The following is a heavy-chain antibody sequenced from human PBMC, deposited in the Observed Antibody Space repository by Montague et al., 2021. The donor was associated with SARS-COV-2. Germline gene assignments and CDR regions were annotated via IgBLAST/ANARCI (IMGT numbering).Heavy chain of an antibody. J-gene: IGHJ5*01. D-gene: IGHD3-22*01. V-gene: IGHV4-34*01. CDR2: INQSGSA. CDR3: ARGLMSINMMVVIMTAASTWLDS. Sequence: SETLSLTCAVYGGSFSGYDWTWIRQSPGKGLEWIGEINQSGSANYKPSLKSRVTISVDTSKNQFSLKLSSVTAADTAVYYCARGLMSINMMVVIMTAASTWLDSWGQGTLVTVSP. CDR1: GGSFSGYD.